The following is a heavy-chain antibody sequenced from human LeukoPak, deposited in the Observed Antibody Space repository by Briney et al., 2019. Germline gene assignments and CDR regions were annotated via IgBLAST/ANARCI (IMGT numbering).Heavy chain of an antibody. V-gene: IGHV3-30*04. D-gene: IGHD2-21*02. CDR2: ISYDGSDK. Sequence: PGGSLRLSCAASGFTFSLYTMHWVRQAPGTGLEWVAVISYDGSDKYYADSVKGRFTISRDNSKNTLFLQMNSLRAEDTAVYFCARDVGGGDTFDYWGQGTLVTVSS. J-gene: IGHJ4*02. CDR1: GFTFSLYT. CDR3: ARDVGGGDTFDY.